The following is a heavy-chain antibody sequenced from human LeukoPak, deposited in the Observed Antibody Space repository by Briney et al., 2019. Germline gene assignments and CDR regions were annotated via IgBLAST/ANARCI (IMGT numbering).Heavy chain of an antibody. CDR2: IYHSGST. CDR3: AIDRGYSYGFYY. V-gene: IGHV4-30-2*01. D-gene: IGHD5-18*01. CDR1: GGSISSGGYS. J-gene: IGHJ4*02. Sequence: SETLSLTCTVSGGSISSGGYSWSWNRQPPGKGLVWIGYIYHSGSTYYNPSLKSRVTISVDRSENQFSLKLSAVTAADTAAYYCAIDRGYSYGFYYWGQGTLVTVSS.